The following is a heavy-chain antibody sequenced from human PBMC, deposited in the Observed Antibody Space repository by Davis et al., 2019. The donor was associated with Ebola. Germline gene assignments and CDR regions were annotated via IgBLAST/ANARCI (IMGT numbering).Heavy chain of an antibody. D-gene: IGHD1/OR15-1a*01. CDR2: MNPVSGKT. V-gene: IGHV1-8*02. CDR1: GYSFSSHD. Sequence: ASVKVSCKPSGYSFSSHDINWVRQAPGQGLEWMGWMNPVSGKTGYAQKFQGRVTMTRSTSLLTAYMELSSLESEDTAVYYCARANSDRGYGMDVWGTGTTVTVSS. J-gene: IGHJ6*04. CDR3: ARANSDRGYGMDV.